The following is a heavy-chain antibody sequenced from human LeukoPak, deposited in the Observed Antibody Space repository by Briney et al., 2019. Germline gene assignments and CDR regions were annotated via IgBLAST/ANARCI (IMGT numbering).Heavy chain of an antibody. J-gene: IGHJ4*02. Sequence: GGSLRLSCAASGFTFSSYAMHWVRQAPGKGLEWVAVISYDGSNKYYADSVKGRFTISRDNSKNTLYLQMNSLRAEDTAVYYCARDRDIHSGSYYFDYWGQGTLVTVSS. CDR2: ISYDGSNK. V-gene: IGHV3-30-3*01. CDR1: GFTFSSYA. CDR3: ARDRDIHSGSYYFDY. D-gene: IGHD1-26*01.